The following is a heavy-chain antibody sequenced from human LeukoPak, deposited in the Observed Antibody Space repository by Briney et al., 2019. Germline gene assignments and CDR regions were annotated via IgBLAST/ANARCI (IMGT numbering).Heavy chain of an antibody. CDR3: AKDLGYCSSTSCLNGPLDY. Sequence: GRSLRLSCAAPGFTFSSYGMHWVRQAPGKGLEWVAVISYDGSNKYYADSVKGRFTISRDNSKNTLHLQMNSLRAEDTAVYYCAKDLGYCSSTSCLNGPLDYWGQGTLVTVSS. J-gene: IGHJ4*02. CDR2: ISYDGSNK. D-gene: IGHD2-2*01. V-gene: IGHV3-30*18. CDR1: GFTFSSYG.